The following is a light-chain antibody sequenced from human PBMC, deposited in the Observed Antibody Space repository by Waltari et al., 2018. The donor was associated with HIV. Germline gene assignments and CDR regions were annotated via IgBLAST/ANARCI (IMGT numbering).Light chain of an antibody. J-gene: IGKJ1*01. CDR3: QQYGSSWT. V-gene: IGKV3-20*01. CDR2: SAS. Sequence: EIVLTQSPGTLSLSPGERATLSCRASQSVSSTYSAWYQQKPGQAPRLPIYSASSRATGIPDRFSGSGSGTDFTLTISRLEPEDFAVYYCQQYGSSWTFGQGTKVESK. CDR1: QSVSSTY.